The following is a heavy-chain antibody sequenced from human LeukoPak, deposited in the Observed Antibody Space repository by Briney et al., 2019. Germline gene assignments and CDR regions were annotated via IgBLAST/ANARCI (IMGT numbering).Heavy chain of an antibody. D-gene: IGHD2-15*01. CDR1: GGSISSGGYY. CDR2: IYYSGST. CDR3: ARERAGYCSGGSCYSGAFDI. J-gene: IGHJ3*02. V-gene: IGHV4-31*03. Sequence: SQTLSLTCTVSGGSISSGGYYWSWIRQHPGKGLEWIGYIYYSGSTYYNPSLKSRVTISVDTSKNQFSLKLSSVTAADTAVYYCARERAGYCSGGSCYSGAFDIWGQGTMVTVSS.